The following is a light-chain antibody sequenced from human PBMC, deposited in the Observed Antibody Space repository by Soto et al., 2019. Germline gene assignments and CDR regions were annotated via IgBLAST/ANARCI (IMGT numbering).Light chain of an antibody. CDR2: KAS. J-gene: IGKJ1*01. Sequence: DIQMTQSPFTLSASVGDRVTISCRAGQTISSWLAWYQHKPGIAPKLLIYKASTLQTGVPSRFSGSGSGTEFTLTISSLQPDDFATYFCQQYSRYPWTFGQGTKVEIK. CDR3: QQYSRYPWT. CDR1: QTISSW. V-gene: IGKV1-5*03.